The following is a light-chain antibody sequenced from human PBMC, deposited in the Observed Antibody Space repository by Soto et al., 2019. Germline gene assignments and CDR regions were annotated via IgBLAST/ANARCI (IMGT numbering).Light chain of an antibody. CDR3: QVWDSRSDHYV. CDR1: NIGSKS. V-gene: IGLV3-21*04. J-gene: IGLJ1*01. Sequence: SYELTQPPSVSVAPGKTARITCGGNNIGSKSVHWYQQKPGQAPVLGIYYDSDRPSGIPERFSGSNSGNTATLTISRVEAGDEADYYCQVWDSRSDHYVFGTGTKLTVL. CDR2: YDS.